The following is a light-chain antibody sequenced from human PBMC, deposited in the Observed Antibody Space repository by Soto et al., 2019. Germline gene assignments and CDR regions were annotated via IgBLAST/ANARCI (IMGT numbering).Light chain of an antibody. CDR2: GAS. Sequence: EIVLTQSPGTLSLSPGERATLSCRASQSVSSSYLDWYQQKPGQAPRLLIYGASSRATGIPARFSGSVSGTDFTLTISSREPDDFVGYYCQLYGSSRYTFGQGTKLEIK. V-gene: IGKV3-20*01. CDR1: QSVSSSY. J-gene: IGKJ2*01. CDR3: QLYGSSRYT.